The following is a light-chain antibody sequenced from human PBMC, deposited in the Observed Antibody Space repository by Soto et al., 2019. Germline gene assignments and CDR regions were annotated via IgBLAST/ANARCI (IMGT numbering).Light chain of an antibody. CDR3: GSYTNSITLV. J-gene: IGLJ2*01. CDR1: SSDVGAYNY. CDR2: DVN. Sequence: QSALTQPASVSGSPGQSITISCTGTSSDVGAYNYVSWYQHHPGKAPKLLIYDVNMRPPGISNRFSGSKSGNTASLTISGIQAEDEGDYYCGSYTNSITLVFGGGTKVTVL. V-gene: IGLV2-14*03.